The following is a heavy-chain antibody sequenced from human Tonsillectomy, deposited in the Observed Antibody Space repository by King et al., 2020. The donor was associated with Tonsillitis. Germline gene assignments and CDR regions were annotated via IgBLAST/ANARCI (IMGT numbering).Heavy chain of an antibody. J-gene: IGHJ2*01. CDR3: ARGPYCTNGVCYHWYFDL. Sequence: VQLQQWGAGLLKPSETLSLTCAVYGGSFSGYYWSWIRQPPGKGLEWIGEINHSGSTNYNPSLKSRVTISVDTSKNQFSLKLSSVTAADTAVYYCARGPYCTNGVCYHWYFDLWGRGTLVTVSS. V-gene: IGHV4-34*01. CDR1: GGSFSGYY. CDR2: INHSGST. D-gene: IGHD2-8*01.